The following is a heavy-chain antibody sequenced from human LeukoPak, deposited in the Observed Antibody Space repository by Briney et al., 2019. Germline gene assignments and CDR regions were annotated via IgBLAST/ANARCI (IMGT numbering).Heavy chain of an antibody. CDR3: ARDRGRYCSSTSCYYYYMDV. V-gene: IGHV4-59*12. CDR2: IYYSGST. J-gene: IGHJ6*03. Sequence: SSETLSLTCTVSGGSISSYYWSWFRQPPGKGLEWIGYIYYSGSTNYNPSLKSRVTISVDTSKNQFSLKPSSVTAADTAVYYCARDRGRYCSSTSCYYYYMDVWGKGTTVTVPS. D-gene: IGHD2-2*01. CDR1: GGSISSYY.